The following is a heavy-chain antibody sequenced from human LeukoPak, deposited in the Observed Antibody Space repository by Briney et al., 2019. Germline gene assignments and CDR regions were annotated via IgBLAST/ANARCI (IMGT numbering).Heavy chain of an antibody. J-gene: IGHJ4*02. D-gene: IGHD3-16*01. CDR1: GLTFSYYW. CDR2: ITSDGSDT. V-gene: IGHV3-74*01. CDR3: ATGGAQYYDY. Sequence: GGSLRLSCEASGLTFSYYWMHWVRQPPGKGLVWVSRITSDGSDTIYADSVKGRFTIFRDNAKNTLFLQMNSLSAEDTAVYYCATGGAQYYDYWGQGTVVTVS.